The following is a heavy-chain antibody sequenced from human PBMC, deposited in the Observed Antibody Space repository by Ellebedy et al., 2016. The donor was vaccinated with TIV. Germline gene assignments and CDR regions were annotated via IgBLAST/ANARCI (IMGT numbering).Heavy chain of an antibody. J-gene: IGHJ4*02. Sequence: AASVKVSCKASGYTFTSYGISWVRQAPGQGLEWMGWISAYNGNTNYVQKLQGRVTMTTDTSTSTAYIELRSLRSDDTAVYYCARDRGGSYASDYWGQGTLVTVSS. CDR1: GYTFTSYG. D-gene: IGHD2-15*01. CDR2: ISAYNGNT. V-gene: IGHV1-18*01. CDR3: ARDRGGSYASDY.